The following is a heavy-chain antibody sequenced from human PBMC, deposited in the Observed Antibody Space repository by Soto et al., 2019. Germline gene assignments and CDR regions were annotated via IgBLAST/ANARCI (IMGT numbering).Heavy chain of an antibody. V-gene: IGHV4-34*01. CDR2: SNHGGST. CDR3: ARLTNLGTVDF. J-gene: IGHJ4*02. D-gene: IGHD7-27*01. CDR1: GLSFGPYY. Sequence: SETLSLTCALSGLSFGPYYWSWIRQPPGKGLEWIGESNHGGSTNYNPSLKSRVTISVDTSKNQFSLKLTSVTAADTAMYYCARLTNLGTVDFWGQGTLVTVSS.